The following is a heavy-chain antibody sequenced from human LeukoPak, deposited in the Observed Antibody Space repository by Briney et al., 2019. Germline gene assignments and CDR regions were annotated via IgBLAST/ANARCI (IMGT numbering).Heavy chain of an antibody. CDR2: ISSSSSYI. V-gene: IGHV3-21*01. J-gene: IGHJ4*02. D-gene: IGHD2-15*01. Sequence: GGSLRLSCAASGFTFSSYSMNWVRQAPGKGLEWVSSISSSSSYIYYADSVKGRFTISRDNSKNTLYLQMNSLRAEDTAVYYCARDLQLPHCSGGSCYYLWGQGTLVTVSS. CDR1: GFTFSSYS. CDR3: ARDLQLPHCSGGSCYYL.